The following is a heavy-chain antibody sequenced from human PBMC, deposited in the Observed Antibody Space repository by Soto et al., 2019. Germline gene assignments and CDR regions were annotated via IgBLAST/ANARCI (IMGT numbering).Heavy chain of an antibody. Sequence: GASVKVSCKASGYTFTSYGISWVRQAPGQGLEWMGWISAYNGNTNYAQKLRGRVTMTTDTSTSTAYMELRSLRSDDTAVYYCARDHDDLPPPAVVHYYYGMDVWGQGTTVTVSS. CDR2: ISAYNGNT. D-gene: IGHD1-1*01. V-gene: IGHV1-18*01. CDR3: ARDHDDLPPPAVVHYYYGMDV. J-gene: IGHJ6*02. CDR1: GYTFTSYG.